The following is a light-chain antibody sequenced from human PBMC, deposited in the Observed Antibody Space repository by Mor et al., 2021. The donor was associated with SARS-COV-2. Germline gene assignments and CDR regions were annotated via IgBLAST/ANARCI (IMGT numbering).Light chain of an antibody. Sequence: YLNWYQHKMERAPSLLIFAASSLQRGVPSRFSGSGSGTNFTLTISRLQPDDFATYYCQQSYSFSPFTFGPGTKVDVK. V-gene: IGKV1-39*01. CDR2: AAS. CDR1: Y. J-gene: IGKJ3*01. CDR3: QQSYSFSPFT.